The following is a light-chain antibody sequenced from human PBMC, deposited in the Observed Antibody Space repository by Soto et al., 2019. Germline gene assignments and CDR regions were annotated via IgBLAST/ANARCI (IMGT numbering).Light chain of an antibody. V-gene: IGLV2-8*01. Sequence: QSALTQPPSASGSPGQSVTISCTGTSSDVGGYNFVSWYQQHPGKAPKLIIYEVTKRPSGVPGRFSGSKSGNTASLTVSGLQAEDEADYYCSSYAGSSNLGVFGGGTQLTVL. J-gene: IGLJ3*02. CDR1: SSDVGGYNF. CDR3: SSYAGSSNLGV. CDR2: EVT.